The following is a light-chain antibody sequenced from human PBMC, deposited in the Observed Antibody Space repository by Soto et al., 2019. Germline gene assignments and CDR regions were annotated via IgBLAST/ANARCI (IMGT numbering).Light chain of an antibody. J-gene: IGKJ1*01. V-gene: IGKV3-15*01. CDR1: QSVSSN. CDR2: GAS. Sequence: EIVMTQSPDTLSVSPGERATLSCRASQSVSSNLAWYQQKPGQAPRLLIYGASTRATGIPARFSGSGSGTEFTLTIRSLQSEDFAVYYGQQYNNWPRGTFGQGTKVEI. CDR3: QQYNNWPRGT.